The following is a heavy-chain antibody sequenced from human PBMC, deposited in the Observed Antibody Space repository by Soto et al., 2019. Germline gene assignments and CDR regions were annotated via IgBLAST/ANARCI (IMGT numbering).Heavy chain of an antibody. CDR3: ARDLSSCSSARCYSYYYGMDV. CDR2: IDSDGSRT. V-gene: IGHV3-74*01. J-gene: IGHJ6*02. CDR1: GFNFSRYW. D-gene: IGHD2-2*01. Sequence: EVQLVESGGGLVQPGGSPRLSCTASGFNFSRYWTHWVRQVPGRGLVWVSRIDSDGSRTSYADSVKGRFTISRDNAKNTLYLQMNSLRAEDTAVYYCARDLSSCSSARCYSYYYGMDVWGQGTTVTVSS.